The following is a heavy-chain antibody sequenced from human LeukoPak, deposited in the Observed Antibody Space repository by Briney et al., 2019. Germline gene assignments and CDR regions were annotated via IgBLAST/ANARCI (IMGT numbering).Heavy chain of an antibody. J-gene: IGHJ6*02. Sequence: GGSLRLSCAASGFTFSSYAMSWVRQAPGKGLEWVSSISSSSSYIYYADSVKGRFTISRDNAKNSLYLQMNSLRAEDTAVYYCARDPIVVVPAATEDYYYYYGMDVWGQGTTVTVSS. CDR2: ISSSSSYI. CDR3: ARDPIVVVPAATEDYYYYYGMDV. V-gene: IGHV3-21*01. D-gene: IGHD2-2*01. CDR1: GFTFSSYA.